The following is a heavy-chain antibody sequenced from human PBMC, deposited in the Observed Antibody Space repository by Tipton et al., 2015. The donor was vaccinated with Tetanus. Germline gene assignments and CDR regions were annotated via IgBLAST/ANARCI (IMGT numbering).Heavy chain of an antibody. Sequence: TLSLTCTVSGGSVRSGDYSWNWIRQPPGKGLEWLAYVSYSGRTNSNYFLKSRITISRDTSRNQFSLKLTSVTAADAAVYYCTRANHEFPKKGPFDSWGQGTLVIVS. CDR2: VSYSGRT. D-gene: IGHD3-10*01. CDR3: TRANHEFPKKGPFDS. CDR1: GGSVRSGDYS. J-gene: IGHJ4*02. V-gene: IGHV4-61*08.